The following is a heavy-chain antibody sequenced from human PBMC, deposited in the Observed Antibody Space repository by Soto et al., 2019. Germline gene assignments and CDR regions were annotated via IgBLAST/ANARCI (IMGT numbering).Heavy chain of an antibody. CDR1: GFSFTGYY. V-gene: IGHV1-2*02. Sequence: ASVKVSCKASGFSFTGYYMHWVRQAPGQGLEWMGWINPNSGGTNYAQKFQGRVTMTRDTSISTAYMELSRLRSDDTAVYYCASWRLVGATTSFDYWGQGTLVTSPQ. CDR2: INPNSGGT. D-gene: IGHD1-26*01. J-gene: IGHJ4*02. CDR3: ASWRLVGATTSFDY.